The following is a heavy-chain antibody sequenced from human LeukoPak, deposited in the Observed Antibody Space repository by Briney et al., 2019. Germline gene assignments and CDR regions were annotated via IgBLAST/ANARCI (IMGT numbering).Heavy chain of an antibody. Sequence: GGSLRLSCAASGFTFSSYSMNWVRQAPGKGLEWVSYINSGGSAIYYADSVKGRFTISRDNAKNSLYLQMNSLRADDTAVYYCARGGSYVHYWGQGTLVTASS. CDR1: GFTFSSYS. V-gene: IGHV3-48*04. D-gene: IGHD1-26*01. CDR3: ARGGSYVHY. CDR2: INSGGSAI. J-gene: IGHJ4*02.